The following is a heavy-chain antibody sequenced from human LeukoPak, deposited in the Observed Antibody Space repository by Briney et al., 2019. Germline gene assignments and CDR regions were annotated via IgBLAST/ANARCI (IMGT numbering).Heavy chain of an antibody. D-gene: IGHD3-9*01. J-gene: IGHJ4*02. V-gene: IGHV1-2*06. CDR1: GYTFTGYY. Sequence: ASVKVSCTASGYTFTGYYMHWVRQAPGQGLEWMGRINPNSGGTNYAQKFQGRVTMTRDTSISTAYMELSRLRSDDTAVYYCACSYYDILTGYIPYYFDYWGQGTLVTVSP. CDR2: INPNSGGT. CDR3: ACSYYDILTGYIPYYFDY.